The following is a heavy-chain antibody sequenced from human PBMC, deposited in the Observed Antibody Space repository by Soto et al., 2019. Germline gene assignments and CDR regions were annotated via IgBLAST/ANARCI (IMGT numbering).Heavy chain of an antibody. Sequence: ASVKVSCKASGYTFTSYGISWVRQAPGQGLEWMGWISAYNGNTNYAQKLQGRVTMTTDTSTSTAYMELRSLRSDDTAVYYYARGRAARLLMAWKDFGYWGQGTLVSGSA. CDR3: ARGRAARLLMAWKDFGY. J-gene: IGHJ4*02. CDR2: ISAYNGNT. V-gene: IGHV1-18*01. CDR1: GYTFTSYG. D-gene: IGHD6-6*01.